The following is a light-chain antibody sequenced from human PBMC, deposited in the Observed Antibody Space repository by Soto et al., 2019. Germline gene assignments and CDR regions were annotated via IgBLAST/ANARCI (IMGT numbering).Light chain of an antibody. CDR3: QLANSFPFT. Sequence: DIQMTQSPSSVSASIGDRVTITCRASQDISNWLAWYQQKPGKAPKLLIFAASSLQSGVPSRFSGSESGTDFALTISSLQPEDFATYYCQLANSFPFTFGPGTKVDNK. J-gene: IGKJ3*01. CDR2: AAS. CDR1: QDISNW. V-gene: IGKV1-12*01.